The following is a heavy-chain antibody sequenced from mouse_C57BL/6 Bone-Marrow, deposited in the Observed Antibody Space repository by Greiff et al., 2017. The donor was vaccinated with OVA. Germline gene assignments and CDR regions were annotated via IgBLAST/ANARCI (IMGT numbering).Heavy chain of an antibody. CDR1: GYSFTGYY. CDR3: ARGAFY. V-gene: IGHV1-42*01. J-gene: IGHJ2*01. Sequence: VQLQQSGPELVKPGASVKISCKASGYSFTGYYMNWVKQSPDKSLEWIGEINPSTGGTTYNQKFKAKATLTVDKSSSTAYMQLKSLTSEDSAVYYCARGAFYWGQGTTLTVSS. CDR2: INPSTGGT.